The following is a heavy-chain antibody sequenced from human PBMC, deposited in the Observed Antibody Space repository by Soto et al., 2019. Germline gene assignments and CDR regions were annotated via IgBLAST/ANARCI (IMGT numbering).Heavy chain of an antibody. D-gene: IGHD1-1*01. CDR1: RFTFSSYA. V-gene: IGHV3-23*01. J-gene: IGHJ6*02. CDR2: ISGSGGTT. Sequence: EVPLLESGGGLGQPGGSLRLSCAASRFTFSSYAMTWVRQAPGQGLEWVASISGSGGTTNYADTVQGRFTISRDNSKKTVHLQMKRLRAADTAIYYCAKDRGTSIDGHRYFRYYGFDVWGQGTTVTVSS. CDR3: AKDRGTSIDGHRYFRYYGFDV.